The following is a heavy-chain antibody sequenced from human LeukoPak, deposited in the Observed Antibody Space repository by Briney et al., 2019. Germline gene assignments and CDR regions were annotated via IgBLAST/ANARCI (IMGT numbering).Heavy chain of an antibody. CDR3: AVLYYYDSSGYYNC. CDR2: IYHSGST. J-gene: IGHJ4*02. V-gene: IGHV4-38-2*02. D-gene: IGHD3-22*01. Sequence: SETLSLTCTVSGYSISSGYYWGWIRQPPGKGLEWIGSIYHSGSTYYNPSLKSRVTISVDTSKNQFSLKLSSVTAADTAVYYCAVLYYYDSSGYYNCWGQGTLVTVSS. CDR1: GYSISSGYY.